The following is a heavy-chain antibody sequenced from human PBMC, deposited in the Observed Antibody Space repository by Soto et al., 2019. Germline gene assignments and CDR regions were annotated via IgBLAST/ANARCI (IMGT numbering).Heavy chain of an antibody. V-gene: IGHV3-9*01. Sequence: EVQLVESGGGLVQPGRSLRLSCAASGFTFDDYAMHWVRQAPGKGLEWVSGISWNSGSIGYADSVKGRFTISRDNAKNSMYLQMNSLRAEDTALYYCAKDIAAAGTGDAFDIWGQGTMVTVCS. CDR2: ISWNSGSI. J-gene: IGHJ3*02. D-gene: IGHD6-13*01. CDR1: GFTFDDYA. CDR3: AKDIAAAGTGDAFDI.